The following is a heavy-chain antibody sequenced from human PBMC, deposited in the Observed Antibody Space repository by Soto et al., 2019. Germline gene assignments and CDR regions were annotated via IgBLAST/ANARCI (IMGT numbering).Heavy chain of an antibody. D-gene: IGHD3-22*01. J-gene: IGHJ4*02. V-gene: IGHV3-33*01. CDR3: ARDQTDSGGYYDS. CDR2: IWNDGSNE. Sequence: GGSLRLSCEASGFNFSSYGLHWVRQAPGKGLEWVAIIWNDGSNEYYADSVKGRFTISRDNSKNTVYLQVSKLRAEDTAVYFCARDQTDSGGYYDSWGKGTLVTVSS. CDR1: GFNFSSYG.